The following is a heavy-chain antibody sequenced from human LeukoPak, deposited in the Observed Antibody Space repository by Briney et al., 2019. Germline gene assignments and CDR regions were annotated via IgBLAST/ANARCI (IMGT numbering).Heavy chain of an antibody. V-gene: IGHV1-18*04. CDR3: ARGQYQLLRRDPAKYYFDY. D-gene: IGHD2-2*01. Sequence: ASVKVSFTASGYTCTSYGISWVRQAPRQGLERMGWISAYNGNTNYAQKIQGRDTMTTDTSTSTAYMELRSLRSDDTAVYYCARGQYQLLRRDPAKYYFDYWGQGTLVTVSS. CDR2: ISAYNGNT. J-gene: IGHJ4*02. CDR1: GYTCTSYG.